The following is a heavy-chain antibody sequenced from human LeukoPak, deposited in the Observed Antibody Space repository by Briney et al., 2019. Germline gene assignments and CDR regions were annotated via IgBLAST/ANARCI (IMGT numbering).Heavy chain of an antibody. V-gene: IGHV4-59*08. CDR1: GGSISSYY. Sequence: PSETLSLTCTVTGGSISSYYWGWIRQPPGKGLEWIGYIYYSGSTNYNPSLKSRVTISVDTSKNQFSLKLSSVTAADTAVYYCARGRGGYYSNWFDPWGQGTLVTVSS. J-gene: IGHJ5*02. D-gene: IGHD3-22*01. CDR2: IYYSGST. CDR3: ARGRGGYYSNWFDP.